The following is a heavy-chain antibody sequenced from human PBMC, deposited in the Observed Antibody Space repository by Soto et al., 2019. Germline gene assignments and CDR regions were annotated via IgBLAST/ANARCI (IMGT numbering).Heavy chain of an antibody. J-gene: IGHJ5*02. V-gene: IGHV4-39*01. CDR3: ARAYYDRSGYAVDP. CDR2: IYYSGST. CDR1: GGSISSGSYY. D-gene: IGHD3-22*01. Sequence: PSETLSLTCTVSGGSISSGSYYWGWIRQPPGKGLEWIASIYYSGSTYYNPSLKSRVTIFVDTSKNQFSLKLNSMTAADTAVYYCARAYYDRSGYAVDPWGQGTLVTVSS.